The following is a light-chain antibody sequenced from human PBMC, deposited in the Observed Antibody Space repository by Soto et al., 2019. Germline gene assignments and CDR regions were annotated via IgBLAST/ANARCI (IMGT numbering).Light chain of an antibody. J-gene: IGLJ1*01. CDR1: SSNIGSGYD. Sequence: QPVLTQPPSVSGAPGQRVTISCTGGSSNIGSGYDVHWYQQLPGTAPKLLIYGNTNRPSGVPDRFSASTSATSASLAITGLQAEDEGDYYCQSYDNRLSGYVFGTGTKVTV. V-gene: IGLV1-40*01. CDR2: GNT. CDR3: QSYDNRLSGYV.